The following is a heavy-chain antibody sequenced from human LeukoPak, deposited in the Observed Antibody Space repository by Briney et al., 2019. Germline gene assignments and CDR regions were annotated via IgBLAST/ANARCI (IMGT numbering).Heavy chain of an antibody. V-gene: IGHV1-69*05. CDR1: GGTFSSYA. Sequence: SVKVSCEASGGTFSSYAISWVRQAPGQGLEWMGGIIPIFGTANYAQKFQGRVTITTDESTSTAYMELSSLRSEDTAVYYCARAGAAAGSFLDYWGQGTLVTVSS. CDR2: IIPIFGTA. J-gene: IGHJ4*02. CDR3: ARAGAAAGSFLDY. D-gene: IGHD6-13*01.